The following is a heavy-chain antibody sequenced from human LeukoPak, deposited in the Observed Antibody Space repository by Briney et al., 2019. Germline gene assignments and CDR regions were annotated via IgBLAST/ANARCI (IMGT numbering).Heavy chain of an antibody. CDR3: ARDGWWDPNRHAFDL. J-gene: IGHJ3*01. D-gene: IGHD2-15*01. CDR2: IRGHNGDT. V-gene: IGHV1-18*01. CDR1: GYTFASYV. Sequence: GASVKVSCKASGYTFASYVINWVRQAPGQGLEWMGWIRGHNGDTNYAQNFQDRVTMTTDTSTNTAYMEMRSLRSDDTAIYYCARDGWWDPNRHAFDLWSQGTVVTVSS.